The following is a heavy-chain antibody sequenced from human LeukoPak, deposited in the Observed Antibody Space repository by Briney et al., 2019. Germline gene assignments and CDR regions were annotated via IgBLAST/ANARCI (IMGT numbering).Heavy chain of an antibody. CDR3: ARGPDYGGLYYFDY. V-gene: IGHV4-39*07. CDR2: IYYSGST. D-gene: IGHD4-23*01. Sequence: SETLSLTCTVSGGSISSSSYYWGWLRQPPGKGLESIGSIYYSGSTYYNPSLKSRVTISVDTSKNQFSLKLSSVTAADTAVYYCARGPDYGGLYYFDYWGQGTLVTVSS. CDR1: GGSISSSSYY. J-gene: IGHJ4*02.